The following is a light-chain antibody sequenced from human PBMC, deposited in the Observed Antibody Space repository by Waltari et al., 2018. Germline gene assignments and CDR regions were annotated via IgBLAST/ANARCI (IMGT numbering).Light chain of an antibody. J-gene: IGKJ1*01. Sequence: DIQMTQSPSSWSACVADRVTLTCRASQGISSRLAWYQQKPGKAPKLLIYDASSLHSGVPSRFSGSGSGTEFTLTISSLQPEDFATYYCQQVDSFPRTFGQGTKVEVK. V-gene: IGKV1-12*01. CDR2: DAS. CDR3: QQVDSFPRT. CDR1: QGISSR.